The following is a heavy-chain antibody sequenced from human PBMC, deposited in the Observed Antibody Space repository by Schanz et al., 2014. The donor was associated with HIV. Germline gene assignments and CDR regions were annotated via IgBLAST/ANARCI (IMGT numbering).Heavy chain of an antibody. V-gene: IGHV3-30*18. CDR1: GFSFSNFG. CDR2: ISYDGSA. CDR3: AKDLAGEDLLLFHFGIHY. D-gene: IGHD2-21*02. Sequence: QVHLVESGGGVVQPGRSLRLSCAVSGFSFSNFGMHWVRQAPGKGLEWVAFISYDGSAQYEDSLKGRFFISRDYSKNTLYLQMNSLRTDDTAVYYCAKDLAGEDLLLFHFGIHYWGQGALVTVSS. J-gene: IGHJ4*02.